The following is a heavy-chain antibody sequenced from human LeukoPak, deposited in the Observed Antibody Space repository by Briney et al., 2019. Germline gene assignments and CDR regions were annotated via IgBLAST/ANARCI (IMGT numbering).Heavy chain of an antibody. V-gene: IGHV3-21*01. CDR1: GFTFSSYR. J-gene: IGHJ4*02. Sequence: GGSLRLSCAASGFTFSSYRMNLVRQAPGKGLEWVSSISSSSGYIYYADSVKGRFTISRDNAKSSLYLQMNSLRAEDTALYYCARDLLYCTSSSCPFEYWGQGTLVTVSS. CDR3: ARDLLYCTSSSCPFEY. D-gene: IGHD2/OR15-2a*01. CDR2: ISSSSGYI.